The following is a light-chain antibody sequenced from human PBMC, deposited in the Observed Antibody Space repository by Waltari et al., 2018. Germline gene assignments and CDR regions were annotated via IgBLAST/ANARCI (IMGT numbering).Light chain of an antibody. V-gene: IGLV2-8*01. CDR3: SSYAGSNNLI. CDR2: EVR. Sequence: QSALTQPPSASGSPGQSVTISCTGTSSDVGGYNYVSWYQHHPGKAPKLMIYEVRNRPSGVPDRFSGSGSGNTASLTVSGLQAEDEADYYCSSYAGSNNLIFGGGTKLTVL. J-gene: IGLJ2*01. CDR1: SSDVGGYNY.